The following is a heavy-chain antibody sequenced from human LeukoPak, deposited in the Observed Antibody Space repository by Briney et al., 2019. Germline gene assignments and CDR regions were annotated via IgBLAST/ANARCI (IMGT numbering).Heavy chain of an antibody. D-gene: IGHD7-27*01. Sequence: GGSLRLSCAASGFTLSDYYMTWIRQAPGKGLEWVSYLSRSDTTIYYADSVKGRFTISRDNAKNSLYLQMNSLRAEDTAVYYCARDLNWEAYWGQGTLVSVSS. J-gene: IGHJ4*02. V-gene: IGHV3-11*04. CDR3: ARDLNWEAY. CDR1: GFTLSDYY. CDR2: LSRSDTTI.